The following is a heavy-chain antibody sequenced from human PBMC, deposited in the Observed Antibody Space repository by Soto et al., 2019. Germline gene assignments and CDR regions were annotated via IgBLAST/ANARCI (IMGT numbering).Heavy chain of an antibody. CDR2: ISYDGRSK. V-gene: IGHV3-30*18. Sequence: QVQLVESGGGVVQPGRSLILTCAASGFTFSSYAMHWVRQAPGKGLEWVAVISYDGRSKYYADSIKGRFTISSDNSKNTLYLQMTDLRPEDSAVYYCAKALSSRVVISTCFDYWGQGTLVTVSS. CDR3: AKALSSRVVISTCFDY. CDR1: GFTFSSYA. J-gene: IGHJ4*02. D-gene: IGHD3-22*01.